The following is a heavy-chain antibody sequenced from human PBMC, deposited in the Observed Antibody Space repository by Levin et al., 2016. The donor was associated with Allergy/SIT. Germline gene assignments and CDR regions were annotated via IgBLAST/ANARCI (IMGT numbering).Heavy chain of an antibody. CDR1: GGSVSSGSYY. Sequence: SETLSLTCTVSGGSVSSGSYYWSWIRQPPGKGLEWIGEINHSGSTNYNPSLKSRVTISVDTSKNQFSLKLSSVTAADTAVYYCASVIAVAGTEYFQHWGQGTLVTVSS. V-gene: IGHV4-39*07. D-gene: IGHD6-19*01. J-gene: IGHJ1*01. CDR3: ASVIAVAGTEYFQH. CDR2: INHSGST.